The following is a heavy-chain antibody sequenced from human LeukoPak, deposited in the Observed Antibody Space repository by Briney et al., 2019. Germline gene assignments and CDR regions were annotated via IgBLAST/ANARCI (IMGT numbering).Heavy chain of an antibody. J-gene: IGHJ4*02. CDR2: ISSSSSYI. V-gene: IGHV3-21*01. Sequence: GGSLRLSCAASGSTFSSYSMNWVRQAPGKGLEWVSSISSSSSYIYYADSVKGRFTISRDNAKNSLYLQMNSLRAEDTAVYYRAREGFDYFDYWGQGTLVTVSS. CDR1: GSTFSSYS. CDR3: AREGFDYFDY.